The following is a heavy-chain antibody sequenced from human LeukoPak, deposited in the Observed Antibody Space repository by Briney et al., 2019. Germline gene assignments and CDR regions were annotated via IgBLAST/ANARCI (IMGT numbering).Heavy chain of an antibody. V-gene: IGHV3-30*18. CDR2: ISYDGTNK. CDR3: AKVMNAYSTSVNDY. CDR1: GFTFSSYG. J-gene: IGHJ4*02. D-gene: IGHD6-6*01. Sequence: GESLRLSCAASGFTFSSYGIHWVGQAPGKGLEWVAFISYDGTNKYYADSVKGRLTISRDNSINTLYLQMNSLRAEDTAVYYCAKVMNAYSTSVNDYWGQGTLVTVSS.